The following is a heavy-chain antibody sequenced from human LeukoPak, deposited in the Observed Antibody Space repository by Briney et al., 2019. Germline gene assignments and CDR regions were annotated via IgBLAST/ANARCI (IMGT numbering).Heavy chain of an antibody. V-gene: IGHV3-53*01. Sequence: GGSLRLSCAASGFTVSSNYMSWVRQAPGKGLEWVSVIYSGGSTYYADSVKGRFTISRDNSKNTLYLQMNSLRAEDTAVYYCAKDTFASTIEMSIAVAGTYFDYWGQGTLVTVPS. CDR2: IYSGGST. J-gene: IGHJ4*02. D-gene: IGHD6-19*01. CDR1: GFTVSSNY. CDR3: AKDTFASTIEMSIAVAGTYFDY.